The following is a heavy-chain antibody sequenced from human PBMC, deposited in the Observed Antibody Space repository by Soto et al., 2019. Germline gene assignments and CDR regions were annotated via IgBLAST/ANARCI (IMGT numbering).Heavy chain of an antibody. V-gene: IGHV3-66*01. CDR1: GFDASVNF. J-gene: IGHJ6*02. Sequence: PGGSLRLSCAASGFDASVNFMTWVRQAPGKGLEWVSAINNAYNTFYADSVKGRFTISRDNSKNTVYLQVSSLRVEDTAMYYCVRENYYYGMDVWGQGTAVTVSS. CDR2: INNAYNT. CDR3: VRENYYYGMDV.